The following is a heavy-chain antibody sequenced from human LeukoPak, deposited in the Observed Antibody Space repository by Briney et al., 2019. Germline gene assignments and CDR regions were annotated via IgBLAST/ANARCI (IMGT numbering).Heavy chain of an antibody. CDR3: ARELGYCSGGSCYRYYYYGMDV. CDR1: GFTFSSYW. Sequence: VGSLRLSCAASGFTFSSYWMSWVRQAPGKGLEWVANIKQDGSEKYYVDSVKGRFTISRDNAKNSLYLQMNSLRAEDTAVYYCARELGYCSGGSCYRYYYYGMDVWGQGTTVTVSS. J-gene: IGHJ6*02. D-gene: IGHD2-15*01. CDR2: IKQDGSEK. V-gene: IGHV3-7*01.